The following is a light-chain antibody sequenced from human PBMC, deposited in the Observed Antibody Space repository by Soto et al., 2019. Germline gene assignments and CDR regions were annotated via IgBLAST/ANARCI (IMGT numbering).Light chain of an antibody. CDR3: YSYTSSSTNV. J-gene: IGLJ1*01. CDR1: SSDIGGYNF. CDR2: AVS. V-gene: IGLV2-14*01. Sequence: QFALTQPASVSGSPGQSITISCTGTSSDIGGYNFVSWYQHHPGKAPKLMIFAVSNRPSGVSNRFSGSKSGNTASLTISGLQPEDEADYFCYSYTSSSTNVFGSGTKLTVL.